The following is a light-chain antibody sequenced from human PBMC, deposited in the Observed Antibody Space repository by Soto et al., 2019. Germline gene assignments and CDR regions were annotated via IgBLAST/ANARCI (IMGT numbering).Light chain of an antibody. Sequence: EIVLTQSPGTLSLSPGARAPLSCRASQSVSSNLAWYQQKPGQAPRLLIYGASSRATGIPDRFSGSGSGTDFTLTISRLEPEDFAVYYCQQYGSSGRTFGQGTKVDIK. CDR3: QQYGSSGRT. CDR1: QSVSSN. V-gene: IGKV3-20*01. CDR2: GAS. J-gene: IGKJ1*01.